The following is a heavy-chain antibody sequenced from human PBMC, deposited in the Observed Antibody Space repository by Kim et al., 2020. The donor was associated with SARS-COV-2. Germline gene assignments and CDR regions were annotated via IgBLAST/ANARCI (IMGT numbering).Heavy chain of an antibody. CDR1: GYTFTSYY. Sequence: ASVKVSCKASGYTFTSYYMHWVRQAPGQGLEWMGIINPSGGSTSYAQKFQGRVTMTRDTSTSTVYMELSSLRSEDTAVYYCAREAISIKLSAGTASSGSRHWGQGTLVTVSS. J-gene: IGHJ4*02. CDR2: INPSGGST. D-gene: IGHD1-26*01. CDR3: AREAISIKLSAGTASSGSRH. V-gene: IGHV1-46*01.